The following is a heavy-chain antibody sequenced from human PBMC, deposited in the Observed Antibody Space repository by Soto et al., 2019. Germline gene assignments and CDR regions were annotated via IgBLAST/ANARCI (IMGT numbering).Heavy chain of an antibody. V-gene: IGHV3-53*04. CDR3: ARMGPGAQLAYFDY. CDR2: IYSGGST. D-gene: IGHD6-13*01. Sequence: GGSLRLSCAASGFTVSSNYMSWVRQAPGKGLEWVSVIYSGGSTYYADSVKGRFTISRHNSKNTLYLQMNSLRAEDTSVYYCARMGPGAQLAYFDYWGQGTLVTVSS. J-gene: IGHJ4*02. CDR1: GFTVSSNY.